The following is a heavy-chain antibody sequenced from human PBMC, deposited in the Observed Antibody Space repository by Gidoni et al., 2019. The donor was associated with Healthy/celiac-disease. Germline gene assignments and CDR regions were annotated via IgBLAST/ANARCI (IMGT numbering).Heavy chain of an antibody. D-gene: IGHD3-22*01. Sequence: QVQLVQSGAEVKKPGSSVTVSCKASGGTFSSYAISWVRQAPGQGLEWMGGIIPIFGPANYAQKFQGRVTITADESPSTAYMELSSLRSEDTAVYYCAIVVVINPGPLTGWGQGTLVTVSS. J-gene: IGHJ4*02. V-gene: IGHV1-69*12. CDR3: AIVVVINPGPLTG. CDR1: GGTFSSYA. CDR2: IIPIFGPA.